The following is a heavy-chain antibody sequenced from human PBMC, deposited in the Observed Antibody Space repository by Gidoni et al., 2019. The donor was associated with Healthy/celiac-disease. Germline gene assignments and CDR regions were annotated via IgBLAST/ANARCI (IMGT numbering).Heavy chain of an antibody. V-gene: IGHV4-4*07. Sequence: QVQLQESGPGLVKPSETLSLTCAVSGGSFSSYYWSWIRQPAGKGLEWIGRIYSSGSTNYNPPLKSRVTMSVNTSKNQFSLRLNSGTAADTAVYYCARAMFRAKEARDYGMDVWGQGTTVSVSS. CDR1: GGSFSSYY. CDR3: ARAMFRAKEARDYGMDV. D-gene: IGHD6-6*01. CDR2: IYSSGST. J-gene: IGHJ6*02.